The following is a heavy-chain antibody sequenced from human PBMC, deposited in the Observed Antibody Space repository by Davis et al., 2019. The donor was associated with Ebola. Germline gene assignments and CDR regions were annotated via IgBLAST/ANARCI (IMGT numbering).Heavy chain of an antibody. V-gene: IGHV6-1*01. CDR1: GDSVSSNSAA. D-gene: IGHD1-26*01. Sequence: HSQTLSLTCAISGDSVSSNSAAWNWIRQSPSRGLEWLGRTYYRSKWYNDYAVSVKSRITINPDTSKNQFSLQLNSVTPEDTAVYYCARGGLSAANSGSYGGWFDPWGQGTLVTVSS. CDR3: ARGGLSAANSGSYGGWFDP. CDR2: TYYRSKWYN. J-gene: IGHJ5*02.